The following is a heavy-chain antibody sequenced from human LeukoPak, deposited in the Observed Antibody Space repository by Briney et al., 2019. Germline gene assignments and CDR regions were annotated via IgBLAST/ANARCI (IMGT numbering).Heavy chain of an antibody. J-gene: IGHJ4*02. D-gene: IGHD2-2*01. CDR1: GFTFSSYA. CDR2: ISGSGGST. Sequence: GGSLRLSCAASGFTFSSYAMSWVRQAPGKGLEWVSAISGSGGSTYYADSVKGRFTISRDNSKNTLYLQMNSLRAEDTAVYYCAARYCSSTSCYQDYWGQGTLVTVSS. V-gene: IGHV3-23*01. CDR3: AARYCSSTSCYQDY.